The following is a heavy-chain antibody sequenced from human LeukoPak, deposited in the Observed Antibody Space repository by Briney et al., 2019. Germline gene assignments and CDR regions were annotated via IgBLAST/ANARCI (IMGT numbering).Heavy chain of an antibody. J-gene: IGHJ5*02. CDR2: MYYSGST. D-gene: IGHD3-22*01. CDR1: GGSISSGDYY. V-gene: IGHV4-30-4*01. CDR3: AGPYYYDSRIDP. Sequence: PSETLSLTCTVYGGSISSGDYYWSWIRQPPGKGLEWIAYMYYSGSTYYNPSLKSRVTMSADTSKNQLTLKLSSVTAADTAVYYCAGPYYYDSRIDPWGQGILVTVSS.